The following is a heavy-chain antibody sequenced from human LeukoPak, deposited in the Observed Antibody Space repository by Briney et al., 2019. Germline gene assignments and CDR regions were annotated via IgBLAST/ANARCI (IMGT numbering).Heavy chain of an antibody. V-gene: IGHV1-2*02. CDR2: INPNSGGT. J-gene: IGHJ4*02. CDR3: ARSGVYDSSGASYYFDY. CDR1: GYTFTGYY. Sequence: ASVKVSCKASGYTFTGYYMHWVRQAPGQGLEWMGWINPNSGGTNYAQKFQGRVTMTRDTSTSTVYMELSSLRSEDTAVYYCARSGVYDSSGASYYFDYWGQGTLVTVSS. D-gene: IGHD3-22*01.